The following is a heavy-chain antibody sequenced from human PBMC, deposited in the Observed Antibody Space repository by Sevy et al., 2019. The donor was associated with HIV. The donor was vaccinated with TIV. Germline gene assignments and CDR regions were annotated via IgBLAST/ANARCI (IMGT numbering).Heavy chain of an antibody. Sequence: GGSLRLSCAASGFTFSSYAMSWVRQAPGKGLEWVSAISGSGGSTYYADSVKGRFTISRDNSKNTLYLQMSSLRAEDTAVYYCAKDGSSPMRVVVALTYYYYGMDVWGQGTTVTVSS. CDR2: ISGSGGST. D-gene: IGHD2-15*01. CDR3: AKDGSSPMRVVVALTYYYYGMDV. CDR1: GFTFSSYA. J-gene: IGHJ6*02. V-gene: IGHV3-23*01.